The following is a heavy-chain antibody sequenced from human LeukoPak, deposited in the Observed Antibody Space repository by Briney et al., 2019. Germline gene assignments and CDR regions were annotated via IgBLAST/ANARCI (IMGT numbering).Heavy chain of an antibody. J-gene: IGHJ4*02. CDR2: ISYDGSDK. V-gene: IGHV3-30*03. CDR3: ARDTAGYDFWSGYYNFDY. CDR1: RFTFSSYV. Sequence: GGSLRLSCAASRFTFSSYVMHWVRQAPGKGLEWVAVISYDGSDKYYADSVKGRFTISRDNAKNSLYLQMNSLRAEDTAVYYCARDTAGYDFWSGYYNFDYWGQGTLVTVSS. D-gene: IGHD3-3*01.